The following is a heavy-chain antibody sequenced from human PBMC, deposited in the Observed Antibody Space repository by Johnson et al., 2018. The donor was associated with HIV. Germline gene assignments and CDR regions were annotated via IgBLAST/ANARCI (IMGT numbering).Heavy chain of an antibody. D-gene: IGHD3-16*01. V-gene: IGHV3-30*02. CDR2: IRYDGNNK. J-gene: IGHJ3*02. CDR3: AKLRWAWGAAFDI. CDR1: GFTFDDYA. Sequence: QMLLVESGGVVAQPGGSLRLSCVASGFTFDDYAMHWVRQAPGKGLEWVAFIRYDGNNKYYADSVKGRFTISRDNSKNTLYLQMNSLRAEDTAVYYCAKLRWAWGAAFDIWGQGTMVTVSS.